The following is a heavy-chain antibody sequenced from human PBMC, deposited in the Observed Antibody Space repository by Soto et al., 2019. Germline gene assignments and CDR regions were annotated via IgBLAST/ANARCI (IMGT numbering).Heavy chain of an antibody. J-gene: IGHJ1*01. CDR2: ISYDGSNK. Sequence: ESGGGVVQPGRSLRLSCAASGFTFSSYGMHWVRQAPGKGLEWVAVISYDGSNKYYADSVKGRFTISRDNSKNTLYLQMNSLRAEDTAVYYCAKINLGVWFGALHWGQGTLVTVSS. CDR3: AKINLGVWFGALH. CDR1: GFTFSSYG. D-gene: IGHD3-10*01. V-gene: IGHV3-30*18.